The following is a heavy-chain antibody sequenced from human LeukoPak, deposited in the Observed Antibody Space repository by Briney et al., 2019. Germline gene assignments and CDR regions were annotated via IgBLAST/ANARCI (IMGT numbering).Heavy chain of an antibody. V-gene: IGHV4-39*07. CDR3: ERDGDGDYADH. J-gene: IGHJ5*02. CDR1: GGSISTSRYQ. CDR2: IFYRGST. D-gene: IGHD4-17*01. Sequence: SETLSLTCNVSGGSISTSRYQWGWIRQPPGKGLEWVGNIFYRGSTYYNPSLRSRVTISLDTSQNQFSLRLSSVTAADTAVYYCERDGDGDYADHWGQGTLVTVSS.